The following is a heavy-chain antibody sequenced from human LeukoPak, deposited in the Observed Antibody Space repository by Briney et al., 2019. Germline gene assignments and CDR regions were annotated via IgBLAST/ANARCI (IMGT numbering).Heavy chain of an antibody. CDR2: ISGTGGTT. CDR1: GFTFSSYA. V-gene: IGHV3-23*01. D-gene: IGHD4-17*01. CDR3: AKVRQFYGDFDY. Sequence: PGRSLRLSCAASGFTFSSYAMSWVRQAPRKGLEWVSAISGTGGTTYYADSVKGRFTISTDNSKNTLYLQMNSLRAEDTAVYYCAKVRQFYGDFDYWGQGTLVTVSS. J-gene: IGHJ4*02.